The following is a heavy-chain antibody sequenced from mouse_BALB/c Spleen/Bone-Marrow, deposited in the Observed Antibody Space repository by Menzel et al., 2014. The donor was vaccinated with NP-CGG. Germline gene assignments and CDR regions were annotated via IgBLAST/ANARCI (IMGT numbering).Heavy chain of an antibody. CDR3: ARGGDWFFDV. CDR1: GYSITSGYY. CDR2: ISYDGSS. Sequence: EVQLVESGPGLVKPSQSLSLTCSVSGYSITSGYYWNWIRQFPGNKLEWMDYISYDGSSNYNPSLKNRISITRDTSKNQFFLRLNSVTTEDTATYYCARGGDWFFDVWGAGTTVTVSS. J-gene: IGHJ1*01. V-gene: IGHV3-6*02.